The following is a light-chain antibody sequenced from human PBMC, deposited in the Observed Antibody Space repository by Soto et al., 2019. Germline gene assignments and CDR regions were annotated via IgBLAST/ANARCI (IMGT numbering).Light chain of an antibody. CDR3: QQYNNWPPLT. CDR1: RSVSSN. V-gene: IGKV3D-15*01. CDR2: GTY. J-gene: IGKJ4*01. Sequence: EIVMTQSPATLSVSPGERATLSCRASRSVSSNLAWYQQKPGQAPRLLIYGTYIRATGIPARFSGSGSGTEFTLTISSLQSEDFAVYYCQQYNNWPPLTFGGGTKVEIK.